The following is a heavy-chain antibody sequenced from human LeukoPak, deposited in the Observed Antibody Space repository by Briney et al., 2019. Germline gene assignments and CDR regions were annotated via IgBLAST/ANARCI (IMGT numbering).Heavy chain of an antibody. J-gene: IGHJ3*01. CDR1: WFTFSSASW. V-gene: IGHV3-7*01. CDR2: IKQDGSKE. CDR3: ATDPPWESDAFDV. Sequence: GSLRLSCVGAWFTFSSASWMAWGRQAPGEGLEGVANIKQDGSKEYYAASVKGRFTISRDNAINSLYLQMNSLRVEDTALYYCATDPPWESDAFDVWGHGTMVIVSS. D-gene: IGHD1-26*01.